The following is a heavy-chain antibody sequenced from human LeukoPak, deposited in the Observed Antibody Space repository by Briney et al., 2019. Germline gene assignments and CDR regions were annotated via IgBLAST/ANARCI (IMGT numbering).Heavy chain of an antibody. CDR3: ARANPPWSSSRGTLDP. V-gene: IGHV3-33*01. J-gene: IGHJ5*02. D-gene: IGHD6-13*01. Sequence: GGSLRLSCAASGFTFSSYGMHWVRQAPGKGLEWVAVIWYDGSNKYYADSVKGRFTISRDNSKNTLYLQMNSLRAEDTAVYYCARANPPWSSSRGTLDPWGQGTLVTVSS. CDR2: IWYDGSNK. CDR1: GFTFSSYG.